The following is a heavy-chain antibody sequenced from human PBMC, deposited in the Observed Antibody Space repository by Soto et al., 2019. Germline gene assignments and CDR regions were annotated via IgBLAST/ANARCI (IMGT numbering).Heavy chain of an antibody. J-gene: IGHJ5*02. V-gene: IGHV4-34*01. CDR1: GGSFSRYD. CDR2: INHSGIT. CDR3: ARNQYSSYDYWFEP. Sequence: SEALSLTCAVYGGSFSRYDWTWIRQPSGKGLEWIGDINHSGITNYNPSLKSRVTISIDTSKNQFSLKLSSVTAADTAVYYCARNQYSSYDYWFEPWGQGALVTVSS. D-gene: IGHD5-12*01.